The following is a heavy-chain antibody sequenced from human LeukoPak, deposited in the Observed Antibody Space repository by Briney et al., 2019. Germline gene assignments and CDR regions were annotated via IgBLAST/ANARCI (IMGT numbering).Heavy chain of an antibody. J-gene: IGHJ4*02. Sequence: GGSLRLSCAASGFPFSSYGMHWVRQAPGKGLVWVAVIWPDGSNKYYANSVKGRFTVSRDNSKNTLYLQMNSLRAEDTAVYYCARHNHGYDWDYWGQGTLVTVSS. CDR1: GFPFSSYG. CDR3: ARHNHGYDWDY. CDR2: IWPDGSNK. V-gene: IGHV3-33*01. D-gene: IGHD5-12*01.